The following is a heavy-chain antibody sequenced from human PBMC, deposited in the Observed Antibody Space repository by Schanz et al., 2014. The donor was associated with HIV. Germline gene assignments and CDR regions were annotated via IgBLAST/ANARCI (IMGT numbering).Heavy chain of an antibody. CDR1: GFTFSNHG. J-gene: IGHJ4*02. CDR2: MSYDGYSK. D-gene: IGHD3-10*01. V-gene: IGHV3-30*18. CDR3: AQEEVPNDY. Sequence: QAQLVESGGGVVQPGKSLRLSCAASGFTFSNHGMNWVRQAPGKGLAWVSAMSYDGYSKYYADSVKGRFTISRDNSKNTVYLQMDSLRAEDTAVYFCAQEEVPNDYWGQGTLVTVSS.